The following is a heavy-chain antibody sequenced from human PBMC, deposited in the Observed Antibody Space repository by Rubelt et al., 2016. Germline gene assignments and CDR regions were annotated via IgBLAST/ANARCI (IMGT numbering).Heavy chain of an antibody. D-gene: IGHD2-15*01. J-gene: IGHJ6*03. V-gene: IGHV4-59*01. CDR1: GGSISSYY. CDR2: IYYSGST. CDR3: ARGAYCSGGSCYWYYFYMDV. Sequence: QVQLQESGPGLVKPSETLSLTCTVSGGSISSYYWSWIRQPPGKGLEWIGYIYYSGSTNYNPSLKSRVTISVDTSKNQFSLKLSSVTAADTAVYYCARGAYCSGGSCYWYYFYMDVWGKGTTVTVSS.